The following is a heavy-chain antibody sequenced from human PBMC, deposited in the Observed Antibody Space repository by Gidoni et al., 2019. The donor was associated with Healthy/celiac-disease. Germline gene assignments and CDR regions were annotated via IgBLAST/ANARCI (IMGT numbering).Heavy chain of an antibody. CDR3: ARTPVVPAAFYYYYYYMDV. CDR1: GFSTSNARMD. CDR2: IFSNDEK. D-gene: IGHD2-2*01. V-gene: IGHV2-26*01. Sequence: QVTLKESGPVLVKPTETLTLTCTVSGFSTSNARMDVSWIRQHPGKALEWLSHIFSNDEKSYSTSLKSRLTISKDTSKSQVVLTMTNMDPVDTATYYCARTPVVPAAFYYYYYYMDVWGKGTTVTVSS. J-gene: IGHJ6*03.